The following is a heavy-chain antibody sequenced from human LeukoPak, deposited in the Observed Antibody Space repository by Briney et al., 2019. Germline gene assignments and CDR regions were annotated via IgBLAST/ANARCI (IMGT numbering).Heavy chain of an antibody. Sequence: GGSLRLSCAASGFTFSSYAMSWVRQAPGKGLEWVSAISGSGGSTYYADSVKGRFTISRDNSKNTLYLQTNSLRAEDTAVYYCAKDSFGSGWYYYFDYWGQGTLVTVSS. J-gene: IGHJ4*02. CDR2: ISGSGGST. D-gene: IGHD6-19*01. V-gene: IGHV3-23*01. CDR3: AKDSFGSGWYYYFDY. CDR1: GFTFSSYA.